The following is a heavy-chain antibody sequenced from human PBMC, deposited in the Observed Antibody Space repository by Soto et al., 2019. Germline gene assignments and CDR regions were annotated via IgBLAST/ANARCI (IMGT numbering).Heavy chain of an antibody. CDR2: IDPILSMS. D-gene: IGHD3-10*01. CDR3: ASRYGSGYRSFDY. V-gene: IGHV1-69*02. J-gene: IGHJ4*02. Sequence: QVQLVQSGAEVKRPGSSVTVSCKASGDTFTFYSINWVRQAPGLGLAWMGRIDPILSMSNYAQRFQGRVTMTADKSTSTAYMELSSLISEDTAMYYCASRYGSGYRSFDYWGQGALVPV. CDR1: GDTFTFYS.